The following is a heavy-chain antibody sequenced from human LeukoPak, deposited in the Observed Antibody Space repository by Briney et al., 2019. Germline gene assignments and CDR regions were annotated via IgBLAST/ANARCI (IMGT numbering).Heavy chain of an antibody. CDR3: ARRHHFGFLDS. V-gene: IGHV3-7*04. Sequence: PGGSLRLSCAASGVRFPSYWMTWDRQAPGKGLEWVANIKQDGSEKYYVDSVKGRFTISRDNAKNSVYLQMNSLRAEDTAVYYCARRHHFGFLDSWGQGTLVTVSS. D-gene: IGHD3-10*01. CDR2: IKQDGSEK. J-gene: IGHJ4*02. CDR1: GVRFPSYW.